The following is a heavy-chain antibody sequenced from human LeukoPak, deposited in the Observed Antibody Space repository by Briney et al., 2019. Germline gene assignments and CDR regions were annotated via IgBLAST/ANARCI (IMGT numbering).Heavy chain of an antibody. CDR2: IYTSGST. V-gene: IGHV4-61*02. CDR3: ARTDSSGWYGGFDY. Sequence: SETLSLTCTVSGGSISSGSYYWSWIRQPAGKGLEWIGRIYTSGSTNYNPSLESRVTISVATAKNQFSVTLSSVTAADTAVYYCARTDSSGWYGGFDYWGQGTLVTVSS. D-gene: IGHD6-19*01. CDR1: GGSISSGSYY. J-gene: IGHJ4*02.